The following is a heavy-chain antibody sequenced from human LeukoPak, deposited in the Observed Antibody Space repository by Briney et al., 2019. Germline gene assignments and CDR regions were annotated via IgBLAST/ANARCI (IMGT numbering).Heavy chain of an antibody. CDR3: AREREEEYQRGAYYYYGMDV. D-gene: IGHD2-2*01. CDR2: ISAYNGNT. Sequence: ASVKVSCKASGYTVTSYGISWVRQAPGQGLEWMGWISAYNGNTNYAQKLQGRVTMTTDTSTSTAYMELRSLRSDDTAVYYCAREREEEYQRGAYYYYGMDVWGQGTTVTVSS. J-gene: IGHJ6*02. CDR1: GYTVTSYG. V-gene: IGHV1-18*01.